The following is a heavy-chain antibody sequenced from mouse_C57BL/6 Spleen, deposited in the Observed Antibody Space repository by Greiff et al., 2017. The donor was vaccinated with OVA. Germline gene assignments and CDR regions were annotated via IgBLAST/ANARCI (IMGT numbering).Heavy chain of an antibody. V-gene: IGHV1-69*01. CDR2: IDPSDSYT. D-gene: IGHD1-1*01. Sequence: QVQLQQPGAELVMPGASVKLSCKASGYTFTSYWMHWVKQRPGQGLEWIGEIDPSDSYTNYNQKFKGKSTLTVDKSSSTAYMQLSSLTSEDSAVYYCARYGNGAYWGQGTLVTVSA. CDR3: ARYGNGAY. CDR1: GYTFTSYW. J-gene: IGHJ3*01.